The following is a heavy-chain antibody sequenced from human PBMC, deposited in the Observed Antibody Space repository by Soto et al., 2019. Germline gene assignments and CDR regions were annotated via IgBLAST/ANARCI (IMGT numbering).Heavy chain of an antibody. CDR3: ARERLEVGAYYYYYGMDV. V-gene: IGHV1-46*01. D-gene: IGHD3-22*01. Sequence: ASVKVSCKASGYTFTSYYMHWVRQAPGQGLEWMGIINPSGGSTSYAQKFQGRVTMTRDTSTRTVYMELSSLRSEDTAVYYCARERLEVGAYYYYYGMDVWGQGTTVTVSS. J-gene: IGHJ6*02. CDR2: INPSGGST. CDR1: GYTFTSYY.